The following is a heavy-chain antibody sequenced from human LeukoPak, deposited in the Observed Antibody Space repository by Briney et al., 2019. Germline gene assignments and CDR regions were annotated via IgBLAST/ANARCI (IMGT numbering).Heavy chain of an antibody. CDR1: GYTLTELS. J-gene: IGHJ6*02. V-gene: IGHV1-24*01. Sequence: ASVKVSCKVSGYTLTELSMHWVRQAPGKGLEWMGGFDPEDGETIYAQKFQGRVTMTEDTSTDTAYMELSSLRSEDTAVYYCATGLTGFRGYYYYGMDVWGQGTTVTVSS. D-gene: IGHD3-10*01. CDR2: FDPEDGET. CDR3: ATGLTGFRGYYYYGMDV.